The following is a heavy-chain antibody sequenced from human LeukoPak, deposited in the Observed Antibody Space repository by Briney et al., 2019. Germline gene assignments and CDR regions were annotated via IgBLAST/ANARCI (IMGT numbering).Heavy chain of an antibody. J-gene: IGHJ3*02. Sequence: VASVKVSCKASGGTFSSYAISWVRQAPGQGLEWMGGIIPIFGTANYAQKFQGRVTITTDESTSTAYMELSSLRSEDTAVYYCASYSGSYFGVIHAFDIWGQGTMVTVSS. CDR1: GGTFSSYA. D-gene: IGHD1-26*01. CDR3: ASYSGSYFGVIHAFDI. V-gene: IGHV1-69*05. CDR2: IIPIFGTA.